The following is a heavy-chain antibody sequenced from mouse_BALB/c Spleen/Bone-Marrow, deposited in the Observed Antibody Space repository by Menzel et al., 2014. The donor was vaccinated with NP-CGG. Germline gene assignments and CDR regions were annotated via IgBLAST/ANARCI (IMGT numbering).Heavy chain of an antibody. CDR3: TRRGFDF. CDR1: GFNIKDTY. V-gene: IGHV14-3*02. J-gene: IGHJ2*01. CDR2: IDPENGNI. Sequence: EVQLQQSGAELVKPGASVKLSRTASGFNIKDTYIHWVKRRPEQGLEWIGRIDPENGNIKYDPKFQVKATITADTSSNTAYLQLSSLTSEDTAVYYCTRRGFDFWGQGTTLTVSS.